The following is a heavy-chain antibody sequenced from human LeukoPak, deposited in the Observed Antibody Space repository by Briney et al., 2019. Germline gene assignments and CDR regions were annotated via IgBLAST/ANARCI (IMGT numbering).Heavy chain of an antibody. J-gene: IGHJ1*01. V-gene: IGHV3-53*01. CDR2: IFNGDST. D-gene: IGHD1-26*01. CDR1: GFAVSSNH. Sequence: GGSLRLSCAASGFAVSSNHMNWVRQAPGKGLEWVSVIFNGDSTYYADSVKGRFTISRDNSKNTLYLQMNSLRAEDTAVYYCATSIVGLTYDEHFQPWGQGTLVTVSS. CDR3: ATSIVGLTYDEHFQP.